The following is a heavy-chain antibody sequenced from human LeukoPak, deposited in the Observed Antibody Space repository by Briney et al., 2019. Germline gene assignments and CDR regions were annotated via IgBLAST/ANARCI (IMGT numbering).Heavy chain of an antibody. Sequence: ASVKVSCKVSGYTLTELSMHWVRQAPGKGLEWMGGFDPEDGETIYAQKFQGRVTMTEDTSTDTAYMELSSLRSEDTAVYYCATTGTQWFGELSLTPNGMDVWGQGTTVTVSS. J-gene: IGHJ6*02. V-gene: IGHV1-24*01. CDR1: GYTLTELS. D-gene: IGHD3-10*01. CDR3: ATTGTQWFGELSLTPNGMDV. CDR2: FDPEDGET.